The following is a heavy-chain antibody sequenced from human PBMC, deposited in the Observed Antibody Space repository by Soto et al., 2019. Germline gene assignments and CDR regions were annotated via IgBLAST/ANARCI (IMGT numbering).Heavy chain of an antibody. CDR3: AREWIGEGIDY. Sequence: QVQLVQSGAEVKKPGSSVKVSCKASGGTFSSYTISWVRQAPGQGLEWMGRIIPILGIANYAQKFQGRVTITADKSTSTADMELSSLRSEDTAVYYCAREWIGEGIDYWGQGTLVTVSS. CDR2: IIPILGIA. CDR1: GGTFSSYT. D-gene: IGHD3-10*01. J-gene: IGHJ4*02. V-gene: IGHV1-69*08.